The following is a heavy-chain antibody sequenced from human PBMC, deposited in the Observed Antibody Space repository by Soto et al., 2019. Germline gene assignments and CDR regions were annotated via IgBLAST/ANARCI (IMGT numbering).Heavy chain of an antibody. CDR1: GYTFTSYA. J-gene: IGHJ4*02. CDR2: INAGNGNT. V-gene: IGHV1-3*01. D-gene: IGHD3-22*01. CDR3: ARENYDSSGYYYPDY. Sequence: ASVKVSCKASGYTFTSYAMHWVRQAPGQRLEWMGWINAGNGNTKYAQKFQGRVTITTDKSTSTAYMELSSLRSEDTAVYYCARENYDSSGYYYPDYWGQGTLVTVSS.